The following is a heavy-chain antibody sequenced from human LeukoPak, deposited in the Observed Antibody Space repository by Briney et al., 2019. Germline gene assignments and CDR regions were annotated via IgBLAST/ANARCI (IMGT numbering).Heavy chain of an antibody. CDR1: GGSISSDY. D-gene: IGHD3-22*01. CDR2: IFHSGGT. CDR3: ARCITMIADDWYFDL. Sequence: SETLSLTCTVSGGSISSDYWSWIRQPPGKGLEWIGYIFHSGGTNYNPSLKSRVTISVDTSKNQFSLKLSSVTAADTAVYYCARCITMIADDWYFDLWGRGTLVTVSS. V-gene: IGHV4-59*12. J-gene: IGHJ2*01.